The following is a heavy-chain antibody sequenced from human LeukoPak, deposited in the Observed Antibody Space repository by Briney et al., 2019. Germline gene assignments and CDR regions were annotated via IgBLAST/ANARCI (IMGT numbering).Heavy chain of an antibody. D-gene: IGHD3-10*01. J-gene: IGHJ5*02. V-gene: IGHV4-34*01. CDR3: ARGRSITMALSFDP. CDR2: INHSGST. Sequence: SETLSLTCAVYGGSFSGYYWSWIRQPPGKGLEWIGEINHSGSTNYNPSLKSRVTISVDTSKNQFSLKLSSVTAADTAVYYCARGRSITMALSFDPWGQETLVTVSS. CDR1: GGSFSGYY.